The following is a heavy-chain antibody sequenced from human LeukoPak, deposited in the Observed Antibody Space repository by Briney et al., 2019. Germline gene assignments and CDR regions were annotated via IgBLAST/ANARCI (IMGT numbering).Heavy chain of an antibody. Sequence: GGFLRLSCAASGFIFSKSWMSWVRQAPGKGLEWVANMNGDGSVKDYVDSVKGRFTISRDNARQSLYLQMSDLRAEDTAVYYCATYTHWVAGDVWGQGTTVTVSS. CDR2: MNGDGSVK. D-gene: IGHD3-16*01. J-gene: IGHJ6*02. CDR1: GFIFSKSW. CDR3: ATYTHWVAGDV. V-gene: IGHV3-7*01.